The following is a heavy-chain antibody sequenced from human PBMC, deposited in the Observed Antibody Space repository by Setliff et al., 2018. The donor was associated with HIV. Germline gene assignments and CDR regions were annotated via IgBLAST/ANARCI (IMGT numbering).Heavy chain of an antibody. D-gene: IGHD6-19*01. Sequence: PAASVKVSCTASGGTFSSYAISWVRQAPGQGLEWMGGIIPIFGTANYAQKFQGRVTITTDESTSTAYMELSSLRSEDTAVYYCARDQGAVAGPTYWYFDLWGRGTLVTV. V-gene: IGHV1-69*05. J-gene: IGHJ2*01. CDR1: GGTFSSYA. CDR3: ARDQGAVAGPTYWYFDL. CDR2: IIPIFGTA.